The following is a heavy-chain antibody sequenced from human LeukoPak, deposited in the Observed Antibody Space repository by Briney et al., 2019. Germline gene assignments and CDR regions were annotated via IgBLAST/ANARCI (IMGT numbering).Heavy chain of an antibody. Sequence: ASVKVSCTASGYTFTSYAMHWVRQAPGQRLEWMGWINAGNGNTKYSQKFQGRVTITRGTSASTAYMELSSLRSEDTAVYYCARGPYRFGELLGYWGQGTLVTVSS. D-gene: IGHD3-10*01. CDR1: GYTFTSYA. CDR2: INAGNGNT. J-gene: IGHJ4*02. V-gene: IGHV1-3*01. CDR3: ARGPYRFGELLGY.